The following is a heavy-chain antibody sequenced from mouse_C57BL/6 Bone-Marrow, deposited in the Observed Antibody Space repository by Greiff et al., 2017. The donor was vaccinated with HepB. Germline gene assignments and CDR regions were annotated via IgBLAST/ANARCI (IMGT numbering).Heavy chain of an antibody. Sequence: VQLQQSGPELVKPGASVKMSCKASGYTFTDYNMHWVKQSHGKSLEWIGYINPNNGGTSYNQKFKGKATLTVNKTSSTAYMELHSLTSEDSAVYYCARGYYGSSRTVDFDYWGQGTTLTVSS. CDR1: GYTFTDYN. CDR3: ARGYYGSSRTVDFDY. J-gene: IGHJ2*01. D-gene: IGHD1-1*01. V-gene: IGHV1-22*01. CDR2: INPNNGGT.